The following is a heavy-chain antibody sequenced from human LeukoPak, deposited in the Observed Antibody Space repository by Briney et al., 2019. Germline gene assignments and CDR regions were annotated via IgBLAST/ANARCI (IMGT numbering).Heavy chain of an antibody. J-gene: IGHJ4*02. V-gene: IGHV3-23*05. CDR3: AKDPRHGDYDPSLDY. CDR1: GFTFSDYA. Sequence: GGSLRLSCVASGFTFSDYAMNWVRQAPGKGLEWVSTFKTKYNQVYYAESVRGRFTISTDNSKKTVYLQMNSLRAEDTAVYYCAKDPRHGDYDPSLDYWGQGTLVTVSS. CDR2: FKTKYNQV. D-gene: IGHD4-17*01.